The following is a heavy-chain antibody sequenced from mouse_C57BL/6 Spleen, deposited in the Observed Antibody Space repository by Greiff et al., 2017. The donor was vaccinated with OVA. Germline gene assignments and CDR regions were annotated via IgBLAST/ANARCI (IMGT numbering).Heavy chain of an antibody. Sequence: QVQLQESGAELVRPGASVTLSCKASGYTFTDYEMHWVKQTPVHGLEWIGAIDPETGGTAYNQKFKGKAILTADKSSSTAYMELRSLTSEDSAVYYCKTEYGSSYAWFAYWGQGTLVTVSA. CDR3: KTEYGSSYAWFAY. CDR2: IDPETGGT. D-gene: IGHD1-1*01. CDR1: GYTFTDYE. J-gene: IGHJ3*01. V-gene: IGHV1-15*01.